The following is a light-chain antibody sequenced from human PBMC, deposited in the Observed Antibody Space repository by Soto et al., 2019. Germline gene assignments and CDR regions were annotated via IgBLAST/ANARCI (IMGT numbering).Light chain of an antibody. CDR2: STN. CDR3: VLYMGSGSWV. V-gene: IGLV8-61*01. CDR1: SGSVSASYY. J-gene: IGLJ3*02. Sequence: QTVVTQEPSVSVSPGGKVTLTCALSSGSVSASYYPSWYQQTPGQAPRTLIYSTNTRSSGVPDRFSGSILGNKAALTITGAQADDESDYCCVLYMGSGSWVFGGGTKVTVL.